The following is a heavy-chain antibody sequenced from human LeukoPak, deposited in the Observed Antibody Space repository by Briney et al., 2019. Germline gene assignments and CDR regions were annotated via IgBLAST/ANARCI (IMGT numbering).Heavy chain of an antibody. Sequence: SETLSLTCTVSGASVSSGSYYWSWIRQPPGKGLEWIGYIYYSGSTNYNPSLKSRVTISVDTSKNQFSLKLSSVTAADTAVYYCARTMTTHYGMDVWGQGTTVTVSS. V-gene: IGHV4-61*01. CDR2: IYYSGST. CDR1: GASVSSGSYY. CDR3: ARTMTTHYGMDV. J-gene: IGHJ6*02. D-gene: IGHD4-17*01.